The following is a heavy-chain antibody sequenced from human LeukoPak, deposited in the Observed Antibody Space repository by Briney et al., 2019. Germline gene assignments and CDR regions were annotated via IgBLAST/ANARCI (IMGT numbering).Heavy chain of an antibody. CDR1: GLTFNSYA. V-gene: IGHV3-23*01. Sequence: GGSLRLSCAGFGLTFNSYAMTWVRQAPGKGLKWVSGISGSGGTTYYADSVKGRFTISRDNFNNTLYLQMNSMRVEDTALYFCAKGVVDYYDSSGYYPSDLWGQGTLVTVSS. CDR3: AKGVVDYYDSSGYYPSDL. CDR2: ISGSGGTT. D-gene: IGHD3-22*01. J-gene: IGHJ5*02.